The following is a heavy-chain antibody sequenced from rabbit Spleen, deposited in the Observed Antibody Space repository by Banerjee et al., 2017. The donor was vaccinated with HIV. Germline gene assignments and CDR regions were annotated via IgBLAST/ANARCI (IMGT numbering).Heavy chain of an antibody. CDR3: ARDLIGIIGWNFYL. J-gene: IGHJ4*01. CDR2: INSYTGKS. D-gene: IGHD1-1*01. V-gene: IGHV1S45*01. Sequence: QEQLVESGGGLVKPEGSLTLTCKAAGFSFSDRDVMCWVRQAPGKGLQWIACINSYTGKSVYASWATGRFTISRTSSITVTLQMTSLTAADTATYLCARDLIGIIGWNFYLWGPGTLVTVS. CDR1: GFSFSDRDV.